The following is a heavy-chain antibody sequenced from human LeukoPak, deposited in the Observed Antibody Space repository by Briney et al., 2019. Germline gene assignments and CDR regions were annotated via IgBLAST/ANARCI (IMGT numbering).Heavy chain of an antibody. CDR2: ISSSSSTI. CDR1: GFTFSSYS. J-gene: IGHJ4*02. Sequence: PGGSLRLSCAASGFTFSSYSMNWVRQAPGKGLEWVSHISSSSSTIYYADSVKGRFTISRDNAKNSQYLQMNSLRAEDTAVYYCASTPFGELTNFDYWGQGTLVTVSS. CDR3: ASTPFGELTNFDY. D-gene: IGHD3-10*01. V-gene: IGHV3-48*01.